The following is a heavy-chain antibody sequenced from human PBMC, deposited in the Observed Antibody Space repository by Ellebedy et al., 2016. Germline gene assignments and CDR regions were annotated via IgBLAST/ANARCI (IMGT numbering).Heavy chain of an antibody. V-gene: IGHV4-59*08. Sequence: SETLSLTXTVPGGSISTYYWSWIRQPPGKGLEWIGYIYYNGNTNYNPSLKSRITISVDTSKNQFSLKLTSVTAADTAVYFCTRLYGDYLKADYWGQGTLVTVSS. D-gene: IGHD4-17*01. CDR2: IYYNGNT. CDR1: GGSISTYY. CDR3: TRLYGDYLKADY. J-gene: IGHJ4*02.